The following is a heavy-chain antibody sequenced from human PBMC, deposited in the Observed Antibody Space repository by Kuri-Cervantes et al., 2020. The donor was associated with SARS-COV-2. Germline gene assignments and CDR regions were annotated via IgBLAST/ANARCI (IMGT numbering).Heavy chain of an antibody. Sequence: GGSLRLSCAASGFTFSSYEMNWVRQAPGKGLEWVLYISSSGSTIYYADSVKGRFTISRDNAKNSLYLQMNSLRAEDTAVYYCARERQLENYYYGMDVWGQGTTVTVSS. J-gene: IGHJ6*02. CDR2: ISSSGSTI. D-gene: IGHD6-6*01. CDR3: ARERQLENYYYGMDV. V-gene: IGHV3-48*03. CDR1: GFTFSSYE.